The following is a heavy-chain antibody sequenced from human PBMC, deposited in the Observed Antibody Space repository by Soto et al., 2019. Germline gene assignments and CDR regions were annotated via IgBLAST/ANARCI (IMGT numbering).Heavy chain of an antibody. CDR3: ARVLRYFDLDYYGMDV. CDR1: GGSVSSASYY. Sequence: LETLSLTCTVSGGSVSSASYYWSWIRQPPGKGLEWIGYIYYSGSTNYNPSLKSRVTISVDTSKNQFSLKLSSVTAADTAVYYCARVLRYFDLDYYGMDVWGQGTTVTVSS. J-gene: IGHJ6*02. V-gene: IGHV4-61*01. CDR2: IYYSGST. D-gene: IGHD3-9*01.